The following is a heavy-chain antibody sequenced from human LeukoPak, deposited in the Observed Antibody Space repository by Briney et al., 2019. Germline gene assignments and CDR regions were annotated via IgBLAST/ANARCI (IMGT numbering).Heavy chain of an antibody. CDR2: TYYSGST. V-gene: IGHV4-59*08. CDR3: ARHPGDTVAFDY. J-gene: IGHJ4*02. D-gene: IGHD5-18*01. CDR1: GGSISSYY. Sequence: SETLSLTCTVSGGSISSYYWSWIRQPPGKGLEWIGYTYYSGSTNYNPSLKSRVTISVDSSKNQFSLKLSSVTAADTAVYYCARHPGDTVAFDYWGQGTLVTVSS.